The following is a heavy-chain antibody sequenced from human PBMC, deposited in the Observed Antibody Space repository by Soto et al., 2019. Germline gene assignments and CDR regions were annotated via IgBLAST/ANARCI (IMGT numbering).Heavy chain of an antibody. CDR3: AGDPKGPYPRAREPDY. CDR1: GGTFSSYT. Sequence: QVQLVQSGAEVKKPGSSVKVSCKASGGTFSSYTISWVRQAPGQGLEWMGRIIPILGIANYAQKFQGRVTITADKSTSTAYMELSSLRSEATAVYYGAGDPKGPYPRAREPDYWGQGTLVTVSS. V-gene: IGHV1-69*08. CDR2: IIPILGIA. J-gene: IGHJ4*02.